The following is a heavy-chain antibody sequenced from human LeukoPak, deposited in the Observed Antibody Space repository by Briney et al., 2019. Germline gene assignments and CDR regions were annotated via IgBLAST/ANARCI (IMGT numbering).Heavy chain of an antibody. V-gene: IGHV2-5*01. CDR1: GFSLTARGVG. CDR2: IYWNDDK. Sequence: SRPTPVNPTQTLTLTCTFSGFSLTARGVGVGWIRQPPGKALEWLALIYWNDDKRYSPSLKSRLTVTKDTSKNQVVLTMTNMDPVDTATYYCAHRRGYYDSRGYPHYYFDYWGQGTLVTVSS. J-gene: IGHJ4*02. D-gene: IGHD3-22*01. CDR3: AHRRGYYDSRGYPHYYFDY.